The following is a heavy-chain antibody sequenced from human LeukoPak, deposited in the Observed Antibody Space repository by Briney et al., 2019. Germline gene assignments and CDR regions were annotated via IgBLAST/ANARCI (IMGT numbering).Heavy chain of an antibody. J-gene: IGHJ4*02. D-gene: IGHD3-22*01. Sequence: GGSLRLSCAASGFTVSSNYMSWVRQAPGKGLEWVSVIYSGGSTYYADSVKGRFTISRDNSKNTLYLQMNSLRAEDTAVYYCARLKTYYYDSSGYFDYWGQGTLVTVSS. CDR1: GFTVSSNY. CDR3: ARLKTYYYDSSGYFDY. V-gene: IGHV3-53*01. CDR2: IYSGGST.